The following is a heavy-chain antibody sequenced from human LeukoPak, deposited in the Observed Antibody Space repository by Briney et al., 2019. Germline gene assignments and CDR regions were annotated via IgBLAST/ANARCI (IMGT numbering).Heavy chain of an antibody. J-gene: IGHJ4*02. Sequence: ASVKVSCKASGGTFSSYAISWVRHAPGQGLEWMGGIIPIFGTANYAQKFQGRVTITADESTSTAYMELSSLRSEDTAVYYCAREGPVGNSFDYWGQGTLVTVSS. CDR3: AREGPVGNSFDY. CDR1: GGTFSSYA. CDR2: IIPIFGTA. D-gene: IGHD4-23*01. V-gene: IGHV1-69*13.